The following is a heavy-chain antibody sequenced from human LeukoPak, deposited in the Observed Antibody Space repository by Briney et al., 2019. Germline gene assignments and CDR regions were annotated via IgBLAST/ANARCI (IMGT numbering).Heavy chain of an antibody. Sequence: GGSLRLSCAASGFTFSSYGMHWVRQAPGKGLEWVAVISYDGSNKYYADSVKGRFTISRDNSKNTLYLQMNSLRAEDTAVYYCAKDQGSYSLYYGMDVWGQGTTVTVSS. CDR1: GFTFSSYG. D-gene: IGHD1-26*01. J-gene: IGHJ6*02. V-gene: IGHV3-30*18. CDR3: AKDQGSYSLYYGMDV. CDR2: ISYDGSNK.